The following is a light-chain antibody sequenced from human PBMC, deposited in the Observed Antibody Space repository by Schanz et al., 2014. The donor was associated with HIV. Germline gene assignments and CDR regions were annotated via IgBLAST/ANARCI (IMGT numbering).Light chain of an antibody. CDR1: SSDVGGYKY. CDR3: SSYTSSSSVV. Sequence: QSALTQPASVSGSPGQSITISCTGTSSDVGGYKYVSWYQQYPGKAPKLIIFDVDNRPSGASNRFSGSKSGNTASLTISGLQAEDEADYYCSSYTSSSSVVFGGGTKLTVL. J-gene: IGLJ2*01. V-gene: IGLV2-14*01. CDR2: DVD.